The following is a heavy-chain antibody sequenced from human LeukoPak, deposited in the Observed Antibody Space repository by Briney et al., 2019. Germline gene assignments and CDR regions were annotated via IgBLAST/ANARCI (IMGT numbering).Heavy chain of an antibody. Sequence: PGGSLRLSCAASGFPFSNYWMNWVRQAPGKGLEWVANIKEDGTEIYYLESVKGRFTISRDNAKNSLYLQMGSLRAEDTAVYYCARERKYHDLWGQGTLVTVSS. J-gene: IGHJ4*02. CDR2: IKEDGTEI. CDR3: ARERKYHDL. CDR1: GFPFSNYW. V-gene: IGHV3-7*04. D-gene: IGHD2-2*01.